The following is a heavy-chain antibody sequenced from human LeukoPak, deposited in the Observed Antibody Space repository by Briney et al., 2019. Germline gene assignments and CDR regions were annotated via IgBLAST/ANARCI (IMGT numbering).Heavy chain of an antibody. Sequence: PSETLSLTCAVYGGSFSGYYWSWIRQPPGKGLEWIGEINHSGSTNYNPSLKSRVTISVDTSKNQFSLKLSSVTAEDTAVYYCARDQDYDGIFDYWGQGTLVTVSS. J-gene: IGHJ4*02. CDR3: ARDQDYDGIFDY. CDR2: INHSGST. CDR1: GGSFSGYY. D-gene: IGHD4-17*01. V-gene: IGHV4-34*01.